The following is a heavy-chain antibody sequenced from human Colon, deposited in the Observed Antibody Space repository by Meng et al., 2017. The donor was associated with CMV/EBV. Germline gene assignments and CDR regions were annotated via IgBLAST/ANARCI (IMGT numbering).Heavy chain of an antibody. J-gene: IGHJ4*02. CDR3: ARTPTVTTRYFDS. CDR2: IYYSGGT. CDR1: GGSTNTNNW. V-gene: IGHV4-4*02. Sequence: GSLRLSCAVSGGSTNTNNWWSWVRQPPGKGLEWIGEIYYSGGTNYNPSLESRVTISVDKSRSQFSLKLTSVTAADTAVYYCARTPTVTTRYFDSWGQGTLVTVSS. D-gene: IGHD4-17*01.